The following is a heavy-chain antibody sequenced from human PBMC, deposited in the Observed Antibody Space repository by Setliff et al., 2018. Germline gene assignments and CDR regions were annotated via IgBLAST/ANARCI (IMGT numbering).Heavy chain of an antibody. J-gene: IGHJ6*03. Sequence: PGGSLRLSCAASGFRFYTFPMHWVRQAPGKGLEWVSFISYAGTTAYYIDSVKGRFAISRDNSKNTLSLQMNNLTPEDSAIYYCARVGWTSDRYYYMDVW. V-gene: IGHV3-30*09. CDR2: ISYAGTTA. CDR3: ARVGWTSDRYYYMDV. CDR1: GFRFYTFP. D-gene: IGHD2-21*02.